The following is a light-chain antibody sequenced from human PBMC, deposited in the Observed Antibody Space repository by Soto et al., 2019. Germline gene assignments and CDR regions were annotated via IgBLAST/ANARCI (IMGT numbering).Light chain of an antibody. CDR1: SSNIGDNP. V-gene: IGLV1-44*01. CDR2: IND. CDR3: AAWDDSLNPL. J-gene: IGLJ1*01. Sequence: QSVLTQPPSASGTPGQRITISCSGSSSNIGDNPVNWYQQLPGAAPKLLIYINDQRPSGVPDRFSGSKSGTSASLAISGLQPEDEADYYCAAWDDSLNPLFGTGTKVTVL.